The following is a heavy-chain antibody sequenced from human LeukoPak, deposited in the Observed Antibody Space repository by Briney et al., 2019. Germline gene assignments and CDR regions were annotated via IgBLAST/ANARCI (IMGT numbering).Heavy chain of an antibody. Sequence: GGSLSLSCAASGFTFSSYAMSWVRQAPGKGLEWVSAISGSGGSTYYADSVKGRFTISRDNSKNTLYLQMNSLRAEDTAVYYCAKDLSFYGDYEGYWGQGTLVTVSS. V-gene: IGHV3-23*01. CDR2: ISGSGGST. D-gene: IGHD4-17*01. CDR3: AKDLSFYGDYEGY. J-gene: IGHJ4*02. CDR1: GFTFSSYA.